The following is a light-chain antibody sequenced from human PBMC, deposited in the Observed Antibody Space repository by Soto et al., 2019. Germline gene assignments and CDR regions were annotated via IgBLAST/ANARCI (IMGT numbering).Light chain of an antibody. CDR2: GAS. J-gene: IGKJ3*01. V-gene: IGKV3-20*01. CDR1: HSVGSSY. CDR3: QQYGSSPPLFT. Sequence: EIVLTQSPGTLSLSSGGIASLCCRGSHSVGSSYLAWYQQKTGQAPRLLIYGASSRATGIPDRFSGSGSGTDFTLTISRLEPEHFAVYYCQQYGSSPPLFTLGPGTKVDIK.